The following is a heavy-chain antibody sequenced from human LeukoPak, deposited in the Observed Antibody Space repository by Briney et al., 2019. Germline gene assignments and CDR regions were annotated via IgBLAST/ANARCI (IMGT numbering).Heavy chain of an antibody. J-gene: IGHJ4*02. D-gene: IGHD1-1*01. Sequence: GGSLRLSCAASGFTFSSYWMSWVRQAPGKGLEWVANIKQDGSEKYYVDSVKGRFTISRDNAKNSLYLQMNSLRTEDTALYYCAKDLGGNDYYFDYWGQGTLVTVSS. CDR1: GFTFSSYW. V-gene: IGHV3-7*03. CDR2: IKQDGSEK. CDR3: AKDLGGNDYYFDY.